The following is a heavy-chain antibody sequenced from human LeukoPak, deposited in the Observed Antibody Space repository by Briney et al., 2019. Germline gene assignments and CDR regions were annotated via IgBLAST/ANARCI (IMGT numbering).Heavy chain of an antibody. CDR3: ARTRIAAAVGDWFDP. J-gene: IGHJ5*02. Sequence: SETLSLTCTVSGVSISSYYWSWIRQPPGKGLEWIGYIYYSGSTNYNPSLKSRVTISVDTSKNQFSLKLSSVTAADTAVYYCARTRIAAAVGDWFDPWGQGPLVTVSS. V-gene: IGHV4-59*01. D-gene: IGHD6-13*01. CDR2: IYYSGST. CDR1: GVSISSYY.